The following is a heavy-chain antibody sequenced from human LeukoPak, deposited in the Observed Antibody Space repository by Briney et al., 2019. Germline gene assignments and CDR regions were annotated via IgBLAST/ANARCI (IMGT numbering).Heavy chain of an antibody. CDR2: INWNAEYI. CDR1: GYSFDDNA. V-gene: IGHV3-20*04. CDR3: ARDRMGATGNFDY. D-gene: IGHD1-26*01. J-gene: IGHJ4*02. Sequence: GGSLRLSCAASGYSFDDNALSWVRHAPGKGLEWVSTINWNAEYITYADSVRGRFTISRDHAKNSVYLQMDSLRVEDTALYYCARDRMGATGNFDYWGQGTLVTVSS.